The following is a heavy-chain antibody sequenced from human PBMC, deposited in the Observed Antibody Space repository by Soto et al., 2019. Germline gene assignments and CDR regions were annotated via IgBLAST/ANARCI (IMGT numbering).Heavy chain of an antibody. Sequence: QVQLQESGPGLVKPSETLSLTCTVSGGSVSSGSYYWSWIRQPPGKGLEWIGYIYYSGSTNYNPFLISRVTISVDTAKNQFSLKLSSVTAADTAVYYCARASDYYDSSGYYYVGYWGQGTLVTVSS. D-gene: IGHD3-22*01. V-gene: IGHV4-61*01. J-gene: IGHJ4*02. CDR3: ARASDYYDSSGYYYVGY. CDR2: IYYSGST. CDR1: GGSVSSGSYY.